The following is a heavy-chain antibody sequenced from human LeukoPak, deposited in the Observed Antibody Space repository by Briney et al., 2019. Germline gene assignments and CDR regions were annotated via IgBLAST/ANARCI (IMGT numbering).Heavy chain of an antibody. CDR3: ARLTYYYDSRYPDY. D-gene: IGHD3-22*01. CDR1: GGSISSYY. Sequence: SETLSLTCTVSGGSISSYYWSWIRQPPGKGLEWIGYIYYSGSTSYNPSLKSRVTISVDTSKNQFSLKLSSVTAADTAVYYCARLTYYYDSRYPDYWGQGTLVTVSS. CDR2: IYYSGST. J-gene: IGHJ4*02. V-gene: IGHV4-59*01.